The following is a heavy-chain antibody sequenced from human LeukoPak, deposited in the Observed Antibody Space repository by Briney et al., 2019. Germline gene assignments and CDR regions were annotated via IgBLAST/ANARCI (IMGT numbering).Heavy chain of an antibody. Sequence: GGSLRLSCAASGFTFSNAWMSWVRQAAGKGLEWVGRIKSKTDGGTTDYAAPVKGRFTISRDDSKNTLYLQMNSLKTEDTAVYYCTTITMVRGVNSNWFDLWGQGTLVTVSS. CDR3: TTITMVRGVNSNWFDL. D-gene: IGHD3-10*01. CDR2: IKSKTDGGTT. J-gene: IGHJ5*02. CDR1: GFTFSNAW. V-gene: IGHV3-15*01.